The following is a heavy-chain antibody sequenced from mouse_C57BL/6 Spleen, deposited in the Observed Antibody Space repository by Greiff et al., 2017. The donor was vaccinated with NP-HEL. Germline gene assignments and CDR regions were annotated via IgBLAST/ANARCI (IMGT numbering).Heavy chain of an antibody. CDR2: IRTGGGT. CDR3: ARIYDGYYPYYFDY. V-gene: IGHV2-9-1*01. D-gene: IGHD2-3*01. Sequence: QVTLKESGPGLVAPSQSLSITCTVSGFSLTSYAISWVRQPPGKGLEWLGVIRTGGGTNYNSALKSRLSISKDNSKSQVFLKMNSLQTDDTARYYCARIYDGYYPYYFDYWGQGTTLTVSS. CDR1: GFSLTSYA. J-gene: IGHJ2*01.